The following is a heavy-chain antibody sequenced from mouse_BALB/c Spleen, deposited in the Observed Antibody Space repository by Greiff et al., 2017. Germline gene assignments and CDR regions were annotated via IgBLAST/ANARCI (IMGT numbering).Heavy chain of an antibody. CDR1: GYSITSDYA. V-gene: IGHV3-2*02. Sequence: EVKLLESGPGLVKPSQSLSLTCTVTGYSITSDYAWNWIRQFPGNKLEWMGYISYSGSTSYNPSLKSRISITRDTSKNQFFLQLNSVTTEDTATYYCASGDYDDGGYYYAMDYWGQGTSVTVSS. J-gene: IGHJ4*01. D-gene: IGHD2-4*01. CDR2: ISYSGST. CDR3: ASGDYDDGGYYYAMDY.